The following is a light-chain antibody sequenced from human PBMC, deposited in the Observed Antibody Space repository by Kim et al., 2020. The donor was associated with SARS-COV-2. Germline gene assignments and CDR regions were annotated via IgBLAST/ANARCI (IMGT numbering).Light chain of an antibody. J-gene: IGKJ2*01. Sequence: LAPGGRATILCRASQSVSSYLAWYQQKPGQAPSLLIYDASNRATGIPARFSGSGSGTDFTLTISSLEPEDFAVYYCQQRSNWPPYTFGQGTKLEI. V-gene: IGKV3-11*01. CDR2: DAS. CDR3: QQRSNWPPYT. CDR1: QSVSSY.